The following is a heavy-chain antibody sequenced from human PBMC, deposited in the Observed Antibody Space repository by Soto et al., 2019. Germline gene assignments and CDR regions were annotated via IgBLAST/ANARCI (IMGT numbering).Heavy chain of an antibody. CDR1: GFTFSSYA. Sequence: GGSLRLSCAASGFTFSSYAMSWVHQAPGKGLEWVSAISGSGGSTYYADSVKGRFTISRDNAENTLYLQMNSLRAEDTAVYYCARENKDVNKSTSISSGFHGMDVWGQGITVTVSS. D-gene: IGHD2-2*01. CDR3: ARENKDVNKSTSISSGFHGMDV. V-gene: IGHV3-23*01. J-gene: IGHJ6*02. CDR2: ISGSGGST.